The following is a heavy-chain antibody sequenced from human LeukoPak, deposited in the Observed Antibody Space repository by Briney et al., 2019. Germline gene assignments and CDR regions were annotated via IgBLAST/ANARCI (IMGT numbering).Heavy chain of an antibody. Sequence: HPGGSLRLSCAASPGITFSDYWMNWVSQAPGKGLEWVAIIRQDGREKLYLDSVKGRFTISRDNAKSSVYLQINSLRAEDTAVYYCVGGIGWQPDYWGQGTLVTVSS. D-gene: IGHD6-19*01. CDR3: VGGIGWQPDY. J-gene: IGHJ4*02. CDR2: IRQDGREK. CDR1: PGITFSDYW. V-gene: IGHV3-7*03.